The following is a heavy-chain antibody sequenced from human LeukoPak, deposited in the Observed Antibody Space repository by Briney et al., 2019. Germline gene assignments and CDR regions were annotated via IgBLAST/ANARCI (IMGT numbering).Heavy chain of an antibody. D-gene: IGHD1-14*01. CDR1: GVSISSSNW. V-gene: IGHV4-4*02. CDR2: IYHSGST. Sequence: SGTLSLTCAVSGVSISSSNWWSWVRQPPGKGLEWIGEIYHSGSTNYNPSLKSRVIISVDKSKNQFSLRLTSVTAADTAVYYCARLGLTGMGVPGVDYWGQGTLVTVSS. J-gene: IGHJ4*02. CDR3: ARLGLTGMGVPGVDY.